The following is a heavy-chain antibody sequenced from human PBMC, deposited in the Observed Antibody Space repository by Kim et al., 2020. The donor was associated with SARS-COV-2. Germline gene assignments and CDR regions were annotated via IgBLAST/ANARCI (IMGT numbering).Heavy chain of an antibody. CDR3: ARDGAAAGPGENWFDP. Sequence: GGSLRLSCAASGFTFSDYYMSWIRQAPGKGLEWVSYISSSSSYTNYADSVKGRFTISRDNAKNSLYLQMNSLRAEDTAVYYCARDGAAAGPGENWFDPWGQGTLVTVSS. V-gene: IGHV3-11*05. CDR2: ISSSSSYT. J-gene: IGHJ5*02. D-gene: IGHD6-13*01. CDR1: GFTFSDYY.